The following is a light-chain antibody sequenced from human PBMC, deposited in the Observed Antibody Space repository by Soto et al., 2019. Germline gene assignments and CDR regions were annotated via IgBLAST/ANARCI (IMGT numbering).Light chain of an antibody. CDR2: DAS. J-gene: IGKJ4*01. CDR1: QSVCTY. Sequence: DIGLTQSPAPLSLSPGARTTLSCRANQSVCTYLNWYQQKSGQAPRLLIFDASNRAAGIPARFSGSGSGTDFTLTISSLDPEDFAVYFCQQRRLWLTFGGGTKVE. CDR3: QQRRLWLT. V-gene: IGKV3-11*01.